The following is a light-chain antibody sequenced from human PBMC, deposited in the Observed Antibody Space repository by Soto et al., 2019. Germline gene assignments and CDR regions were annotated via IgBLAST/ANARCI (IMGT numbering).Light chain of an antibody. CDR3: QQRSNWPLSA. Sequence: PGERATLSCRASQSVSSYLAWHQQKPGQAPRLLIYDASNRATGIPARFSGSGSGTDFTLTISSLEPEDFAVYYCQQRSNWPLSAFGGGTKVEIK. CDR2: DAS. J-gene: IGKJ4*01. V-gene: IGKV3-11*01. CDR1: QSVSSY.